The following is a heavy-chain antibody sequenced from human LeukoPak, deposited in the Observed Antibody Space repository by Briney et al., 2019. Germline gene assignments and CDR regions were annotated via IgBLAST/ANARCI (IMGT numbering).Heavy chain of an antibody. CDR2: IYYSGST. D-gene: IGHD6-19*01. V-gene: IGHV4-59*01. CDR1: GGSISSYY. Sequence: SETLSLTCTVSGGSISSYYWSWIRQPPGKGLEWIGYIYYSGSTNYNPSRKSRVTISVDTSKNQFSLKLSSVTAADTAVYYCARARYSSGWQRGGYYYYMDVWGKGTTVTVSS. J-gene: IGHJ6*03. CDR3: ARARYSSGWQRGGYYYYMDV.